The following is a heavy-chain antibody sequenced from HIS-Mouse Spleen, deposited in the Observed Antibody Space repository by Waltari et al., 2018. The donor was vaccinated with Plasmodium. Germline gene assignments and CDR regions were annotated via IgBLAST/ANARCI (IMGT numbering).Heavy chain of an antibody. Sequence: EVQLVQSGAEVKKPGESLKISCKGSGYSFTSYWIGWVRQMPGKGLEWMGIIYHGDSDTRYSPSFQGQVTISADKSISTAYLQWSSLKASDTAMYYCARRRYYYDSSGYADYWGQGTLVTVSS. CDR2: IYHGDSDT. V-gene: IGHV5-51*01. D-gene: IGHD3-22*01. J-gene: IGHJ4*02. CDR3: ARRRYYYDSSGYADY. CDR1: GYSFTSYW.